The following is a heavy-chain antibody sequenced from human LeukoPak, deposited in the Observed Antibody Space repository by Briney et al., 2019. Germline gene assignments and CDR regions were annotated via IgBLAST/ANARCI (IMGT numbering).Heavy chain of an antibody. CDR3: AKDGRRGPGDAFDI. Sequence: PGGSLRLSCAASGFTFSNYAMHWVRQAPGKGLEWMSVISYDGRNKYFADSVKGRFTLSRDNSKNTLYLQMNSLRAEDTAVYYCAKDGRRGPGDAFDIWGQGTMVTVSS. V-gene: IGHV3-30*04. CDR2: ISYDGRNK. D-gene: IGHD2-15*01. CDR1: GFTFSNYA. J-gene: IGHJ3*02.